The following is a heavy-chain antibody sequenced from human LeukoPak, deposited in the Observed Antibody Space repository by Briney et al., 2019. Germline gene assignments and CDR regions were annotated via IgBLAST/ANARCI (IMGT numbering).Heavy chain of an antibody. J-gene: IGHJ4*02. D-gene: IGHD6-6*01. CDR1: GYTFTSFD. CDR2: MKSNNGHT. Sequence: ASVKVSCKASGYTFTSFDFNWVRQATGQGLEWMGWMKSNNGHTGYAQKFQGRVTMTEDTSTDTAYMELSSLRSEDTAVYYCATEYSSSSGGFEFDYWGQGTLVTVSS. V-gene: IGHV1-8*01. CDR3: ATEYSSSSGGFEFDY.